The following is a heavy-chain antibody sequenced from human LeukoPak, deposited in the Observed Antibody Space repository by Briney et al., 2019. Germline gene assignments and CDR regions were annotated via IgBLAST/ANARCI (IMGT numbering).Heavy chain of an antibody. CDR1: GFTFYDYA. V-gene: IGHV3-43*02. J-gene: IGHJ4*02. Sequence: GGSLRLSCAASGFTFYDYAMHWVRQAPGKGLEWVSLISGDGGSTYYADSVKGRFTISRDNSKNSLYLQMNSLRTEDTALYYCAKDPYYYDSSGCLDYWGQGTLVTVSS. CDR2: ISGDGGST. CDR3: AKDPYYYDSSGCLDY. D-gene: IGHD3-22*01.